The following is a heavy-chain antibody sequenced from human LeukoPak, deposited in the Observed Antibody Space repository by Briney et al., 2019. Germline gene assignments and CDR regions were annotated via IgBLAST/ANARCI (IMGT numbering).Heavy chain of an antibody. CDR3: ARERDYGDYKS. J-gene: IGHJ5*02. Sequence: GGSLRLSCAASGFTFNNAWMSWVRQAPGKGLEWVANIKQDGSEKYYVDSVKGRFTISRDNAKNSLYLQMNSLRAEDTAVYYCARERDYGDYKSWGQGTLVTVSS. V-gene: IGHV3-7*01. D-gene: IGHD4-17*01. CDR2: IKQDGSEK. CDR1: GFTFNNAW.